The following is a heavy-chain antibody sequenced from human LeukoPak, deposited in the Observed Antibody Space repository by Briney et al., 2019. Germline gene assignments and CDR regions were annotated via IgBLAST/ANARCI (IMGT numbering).Heavy chain of an antibody. D-gene: IGHD6-19*01. V-gene: IGHV4-61*05. J-gene: IGHJ3*02. Sequence: SETLSLTCTVSGDSISSSSYYWDWIRQPPGKGLEWIGYIYYSGSTNYNPSLKSRVTISVDTSKNQFSLKLSSVTAADTAVYYCARHSERWLGAFDIWGQGTMVTVSS. CDR3: ARHSERWLGAFDI. CDR2: IYYSGST. CDR1: GDSISSSSYY.